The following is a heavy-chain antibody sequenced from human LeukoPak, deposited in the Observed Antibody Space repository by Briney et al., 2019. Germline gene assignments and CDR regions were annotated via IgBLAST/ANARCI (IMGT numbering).Heavy chain of an antibody. Sequence: SETLSLTCAVYGGSFSGYYWSWLRQPPGKGLEWIGEINHSGSTNYNPSLKSRVTISVDTSKNQFSLKLSSVTASDTAVYYCARPPNIRTPNWFDYWGQGTLVTVSS. V-gene: IGHV4-34*01. D-gene: IGHD7-27*01. CDR3: ARPPNIRTPNWFDY. CDR1: GGSFSGYY. J-gene: IGHJ4*02. CDR2: INHSGST.